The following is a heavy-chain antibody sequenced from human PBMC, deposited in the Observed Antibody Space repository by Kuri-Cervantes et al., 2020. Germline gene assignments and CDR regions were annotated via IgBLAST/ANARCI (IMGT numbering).Heavy chain of an antibody. D-gene: IGHD5-12*01. CDR3: ARGDSGYDLPPDY. CDR1: GYSISSDYY. Sequence: GSLRLSCAVSGYSISSDYYWGWIRQPPGKGLEWIGEINHSGSTNYNPSLKSRVTISVDTSKNQFSLKLSSATAADTAVYYCARGDSGYDLPPDYWGQGTLVTVSS. CDR2: INHSGST. V-gene: IGHV4-38-2*01. J-gene: IGHJ4*02.